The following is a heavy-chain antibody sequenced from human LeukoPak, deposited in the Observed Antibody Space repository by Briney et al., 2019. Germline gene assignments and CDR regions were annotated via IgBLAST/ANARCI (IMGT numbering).Heavy chain of an antibody. CDR2: INHSGST. CDR1: GGSFSGYY. CDR3: ARGERELLGLDY. J-gene: IGHJ4*02. D-gene: IGHD1-26*01. V-gene: IGHV4-34*01. Sequence: SETLSLTCAVYGGSFSGYYWSWIRQPPGKGLEWIGEINHSGSTNYNPSLKSRVTISVDTSKNQFSLKLSSVTAADTAVYYCARGERELLGLDYWGQGTLVTVSS.